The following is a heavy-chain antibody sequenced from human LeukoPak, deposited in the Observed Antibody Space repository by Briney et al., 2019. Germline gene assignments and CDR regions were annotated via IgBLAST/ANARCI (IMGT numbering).Heavy chain of an antibody. CDR2: IYTSGST. Sequence: PSETLSLTFTVSGGSISSYYWSWIRQPAGKGLEWIGRIYTSGSTNYNPSLKSRVTMSVDTSKNQFSLKLSSVTAADTAVYYCARGSSGWYNEYFQHWGQGTLVTVSS. V-gene: IGHV4-4*07. CDR3: ARGSSGWYNEYFQH. CDR1: GGSISSYY. D-gene: IGHD6-19*01. J-gene: IGHJ1*01.